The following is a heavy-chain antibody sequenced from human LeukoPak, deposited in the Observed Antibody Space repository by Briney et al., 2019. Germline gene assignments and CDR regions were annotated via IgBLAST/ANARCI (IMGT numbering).Heavy chain of an antibody. V-gene: IGHV4-59*01. Sequence: PSETLSLTCTVSGGSISSYYWSWIRQPPGKGLEWIGYIYYSGSTNYNPSLKSRVTISVDTSKNQFSLKLSSVTAADTAVYYCARAGVVSFGMDVWGQGTTVTVSS. CDR3: ARAGVVSFGMDV. CDR2: IYYSGST. CDR1: GGSISSYY. D-gene: IGHD3-3*01. J-gene: IGHJ6*02.